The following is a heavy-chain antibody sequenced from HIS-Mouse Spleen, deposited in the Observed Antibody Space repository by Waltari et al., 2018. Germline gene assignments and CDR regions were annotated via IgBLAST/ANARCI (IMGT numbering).Heavy chain of an antibody. CDR3: AKDKHHAFDY. V-gene: IGHV3-30*18. Sequence: QVQLVESGGGVVQPGRSLRLSCAASGFPFSSYGMHWVRQAPGKGLEWVAVKSYDGSNKYYADSVKGRFTISRDNSKNTLYLQMNSLRAEDTAVYYCAKDKHHAFDYWGQGTLVTVSS. J-gene: IGHJ4*02. CDR1: GFPFSSYG. CDR2: KSYDGSNK.